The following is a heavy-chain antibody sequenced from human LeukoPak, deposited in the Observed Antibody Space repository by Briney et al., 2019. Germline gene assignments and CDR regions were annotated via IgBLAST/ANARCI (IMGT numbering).Heavy chain of an antibody. J-gene: IGHJ6*02. CDR3: ARDTLPAAPGDDYYYGMDV. D-gene: IGHD2-2*01. V-gene: IGHV1-8*01. Sequence: ASVKVSCKASGYTFTSYDINWVRQATGQRLEWMGWMNPNSGNTGYAQKFQGRVTMTRNTSISTAYMELSSLRSENTAVYYCARDTLPAAPGDDYYYGMDVWGQGTTVTVSS. CDR2: MNPNSGNT. CDR1: GYTFTSYD.